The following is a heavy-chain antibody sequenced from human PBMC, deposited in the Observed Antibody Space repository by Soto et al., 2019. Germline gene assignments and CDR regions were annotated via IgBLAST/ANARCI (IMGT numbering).Heavy chain of an antibody. Sequence: EVQLLESGGGLVQPWGSLRLSCAASGLTSSDSAMSWVRQAPGKGLEWVSAISGAGGSTYYADSVKGRFTISRDNFKKMMYLQMDSLSVEDTAVYYCAKCLAALSRKGTYGMDVWGQGTKVIVSS. CDR2: ISGAGGST. V-gene: IGHV3-23*01. J-gene: IGHJ6*02. CDR1: GLTSSDSA. D-gene: IGHD6-6*01. CDR3: AKCLAALSRKGTYGMDV.